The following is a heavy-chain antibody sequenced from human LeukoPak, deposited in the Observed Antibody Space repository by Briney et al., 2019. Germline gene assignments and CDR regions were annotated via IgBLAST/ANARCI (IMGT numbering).Heavy chain of an antibody. CDR3: ARRSYDGSGYYYVDY. D-gene: IGHD3-22*01. Sequence: SETLSLTCTVSGSSISSSGYYWGWIRQPPGKGLEWIGSISSGGSTHYIPSLKSRVTISVDTPKNQFSLKLSSVTAADTAVYYCARRSYDGSGYYYVDYWGQGTLVTVSS. J-gene: IGHJ4*02. CDR1: GSSISSSGYY. V-gene: IGHV4-39*01. CDR2: ISSGGST.